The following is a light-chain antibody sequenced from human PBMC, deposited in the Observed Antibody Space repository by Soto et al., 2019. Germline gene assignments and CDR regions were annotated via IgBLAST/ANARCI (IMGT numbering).Light chain of an antibody. CDR2: GIS. CDR3: QQYNNWPLT. J-gene: IGKJ4*01. V-gene: IGKV3-15*01. CDR1: QSLTSY. Sequence: EIVGTRSRGTRSLCLLETATLSCRASQSLTSYLAWYQQKPDQAPRLLIYGISTRATDIPARFSGSGSGTEFTLTISSLQSEDFAVYYCQQYNNWPLTFGGGTKVDIK.